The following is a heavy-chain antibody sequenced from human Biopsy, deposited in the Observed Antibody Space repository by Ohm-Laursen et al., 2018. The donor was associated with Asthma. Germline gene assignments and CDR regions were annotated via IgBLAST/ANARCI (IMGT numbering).Heavy chain of an antibody. V-gene: IGHV2-5*02. Sequence: PTQTLTLTCSFSGFSLRTPGVGVGWIRQSPGKALEWLALIYWDDYNLFRPSLKRRLTITKDPSKNQVVLTMTKMDPVDSGTYYCALSLDSGFDDHSPSWFDPWGQGTLVTVSS. CDR1: GFSLRTPGVG. CDR2: IYWDDYN. CDR3: ALSLDSGFDDHSPSWFDP. J-gene: IGHJ5*02. D-gene: IGHD3-9*01.